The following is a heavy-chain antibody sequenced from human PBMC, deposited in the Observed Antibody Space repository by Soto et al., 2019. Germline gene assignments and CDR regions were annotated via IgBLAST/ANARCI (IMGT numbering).Heavy chain of an antibody. J-gene: IGHJ3*02. CDR3: GEHRRLRVSALLHTFDI. CDR1: GFTFDDYA. Sequence: EVQLVESGGGLVQPGRSLRLSCAASGFTFDDYAMHWVRQAPGKGLEWVSGISRNSGSIGYADSVKGRFTISRDNAKNPLQLQMKSLTAEDTALYYCGEHRRLRVSALLHTFDIWGQGTLGTVSS. CDR2: ISRNSGSI. V-gene: IGHV3-9*01. D-gene: IGHD3-16*01.